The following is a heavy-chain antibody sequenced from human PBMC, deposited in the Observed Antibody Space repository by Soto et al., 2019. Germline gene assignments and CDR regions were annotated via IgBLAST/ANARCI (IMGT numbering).Heavy chain of an antibody. J-gene: IGHJ6*02. CDR2: ISGSGGNT. Sequence: EVQLLESGGGLVQPGGSLRLSCAASGFTFSSYALSWVRQAPGKGLEWVSAISGSGGNTYYADSVKGRFTISRDNSKNTVYLQVNSLRAEYTAVYYCAGYSSSSVAYYYYGMDVWGQGTTVTVSS. CDR3: AGYSSSSVAYYYYGMDV. D-gene: IGHD6-6*01. V-gene: IGHV3-23*01. CDR1: GFTFSSYA.